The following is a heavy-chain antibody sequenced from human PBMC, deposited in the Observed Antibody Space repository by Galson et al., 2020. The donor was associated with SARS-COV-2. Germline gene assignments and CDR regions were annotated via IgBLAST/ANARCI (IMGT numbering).Heavy chain of an antibody. D-gene: IGHD6-6*01. Sequence: ASVKVPCKASGYTFTGYYMHWVRQAPGQGVEWMGWINPNSGGTNYAQKFQGRVTMTRDTSISTAYMELSRLRSDDTAVYYCARQLRAASYYYYGMDFWGQGTTVTFSS. CDR2: INPNSGGT. CDR3: ARQLRAASYYYYGMDF. CDR1: GYTFTGYY. V-gene: IGHV1-2*02. J-gene: IGHJ6*02.